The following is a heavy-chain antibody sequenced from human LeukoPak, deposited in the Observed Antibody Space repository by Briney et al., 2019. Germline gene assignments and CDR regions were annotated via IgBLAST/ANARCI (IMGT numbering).Heavy chain of an antibody. CDR2: ISYDGNNK. V-gene: IGHV3-30-3*01. Sequence: GGSLRLSCVASGFTFSDYAIHWVRQAPGKGLEWVAVISYDGNNKEYGDSVKGRFTISRDNSKSTVYLQVSSLRGEDTAVFYCARDPLNRRWGSYYFDYWGQGTLVTVSS. CDR3: ARDPLNRRWGSYYFDY. J-gene: IGHJ4*02. D-gene: IGHD1-14*01. CDR1: GFTFSDYA.